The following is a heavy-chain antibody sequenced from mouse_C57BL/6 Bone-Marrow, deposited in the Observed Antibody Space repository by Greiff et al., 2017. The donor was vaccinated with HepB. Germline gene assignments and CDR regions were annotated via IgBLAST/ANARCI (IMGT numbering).Heavy chain of an antibody. CDR2: IYPSDSET. CDR3: ARDNGNYYGSSSAWFAD. D-gene: IGHD1-1*01. J-gene: IGHJ3*01. V-gene: IGHV1-61*01. Sequence: QVQLQQPGAELVRPGSSVKLSCKASGYTFTSYWMDWVKPRPGQGLEWIGNIYPSDSETHHNQKFKDKATLTVDKSSSTAYMQLSSLTSEDSAVYYCARDNGNYYGSSSAWFADWGQGTLVTVSA. CDR1: GYTFTSYW.